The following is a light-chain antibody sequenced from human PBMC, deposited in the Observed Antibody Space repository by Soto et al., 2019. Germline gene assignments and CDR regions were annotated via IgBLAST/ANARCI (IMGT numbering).Light chain of an antibody. CDR1: SSDVGGYDY. Sequence: QSVLTPPASVSGSPGQSIAISCTGTSSDVGGYDYVSWYQQHPDKAPKLMIYEVTKRPSGVSNRFSGSKSGNTASLTISGLQPEDEADYYCSSHTSGSTRVFGSGTKVTV. V-gene: IGLV2-14*01. CDR2: EVT. CDR3: SSHTSGSTRV. J-gene: IGLJ1*01.